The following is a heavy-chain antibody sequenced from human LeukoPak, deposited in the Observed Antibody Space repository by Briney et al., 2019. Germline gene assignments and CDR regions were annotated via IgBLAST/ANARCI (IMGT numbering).Heavy chain of an antibody. D-gene: IGHD3-3*01. CDR2: IRSKANSYAT. CDR1: GFTFSGSA. V-gene: IGHV3-73*01. CDR3: TRLAYYDFWSGSPDAFDI. J-gene: IGHJ3*02. Sequence: PGGSLRLSCAASGFTFSGSAVHWVRQASGKGLEWVGRIRSKANSYATAYAASVKGRFTISRDDSKNTAYLQMNSLKTEDTAVYYCTRLAYYDFWSGSPDAFDIWGQGTMVTVSS.